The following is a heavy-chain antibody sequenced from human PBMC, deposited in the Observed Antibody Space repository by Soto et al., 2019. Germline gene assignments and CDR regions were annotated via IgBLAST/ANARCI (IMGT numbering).Heavy chain of an antibody. D-gene: IGHD3-22*01. CDR3: ARGGRQFVTNSDNFDX. J-gene: IGHJ3*02. CDR1: GYTFRNYG. CDR2: ISAYNGNT. Sequence: ASVKVSCKASGYTFRNYGINWVRQAPGQGLEWVGWISAYNGNTKYAQKFQDRVTMATDTTTSTAYMELRSLRFDDTAVYYCARGGRQFVTNSDNFDXWGQGTMVTVS. V-gene: IGHV1-18*01.